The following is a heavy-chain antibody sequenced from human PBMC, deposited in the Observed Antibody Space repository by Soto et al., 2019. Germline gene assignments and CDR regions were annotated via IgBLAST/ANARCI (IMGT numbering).Heavy chain of an antibody. D-gene: IGHD4-17*01. Sequence: ASVKVSCKASGYTFTSYYMHWVRQAPGQGLEWMGIINPSGGSTSYAQKFQGRVTMTRDTSTSTVYMEPSSLRSEDTAVYYCASHYGGNSANYYYYGMDVWGQGTTVTVSS. CDR3: ASHYGGNSANYYYYGMDV. CDR1: GYTFTSYY. CDR2: INPSGGST. V-gene: IGHV1-46*01. J-gene: IGHJ6*02.